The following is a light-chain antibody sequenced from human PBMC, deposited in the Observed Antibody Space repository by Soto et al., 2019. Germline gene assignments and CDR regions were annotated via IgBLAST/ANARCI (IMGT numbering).Light chain of an antibody. Sequence: QSVLTQPASVSGSPGQSITISCTGTSSDVGNYKYVSWYQQHPGKAPKLLMFKNNQRPSGVPDRFSGSKSGTSASLAISGLQSEDEADYYCAAWDDSLNGYVFGIGTKVTVL. CDR2: KNN. CDR3: AAWDDSLNGYV. J-gene: IGLJ1*01. V-gene: IGLV1-44*01. CDR1: SSDVGNYKY.